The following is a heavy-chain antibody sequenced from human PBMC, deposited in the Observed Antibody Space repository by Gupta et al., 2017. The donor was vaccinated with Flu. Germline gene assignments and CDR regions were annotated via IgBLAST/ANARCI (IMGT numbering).Heavy chain of an antibody. CDR3: ARPWGVGYFDL. CDR1: VTVSSNY. V-gene: IGHV3-53*01. Sequence: VTVSSNYMRWVRQAPGKGLEWVSVIYSGGSTYYAESVKGRFTISRDNSKNTLYLQMNSLRAEDTAVYYCARPWGVGYFDLWGRGTLVTVSS. J-gene: IGHJ2*01. CDR2: IYSGGST. D-gene: IGHD3-16*01.